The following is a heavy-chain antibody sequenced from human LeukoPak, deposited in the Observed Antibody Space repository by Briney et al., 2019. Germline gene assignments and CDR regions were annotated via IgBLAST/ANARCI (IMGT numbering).Heavy chain of an antibody. CDR3: ARDQMWGTEVFDY. Sequence: VASVKVSCKTSGGTFSSYAISWVRQAPGQGLEWMGGIIPIFGTANYAQKLQGRVTMTTDTSTSTAYMELRSLRSDDTAVYYCARDQMWGTEVFDYWGQGTLVTVSS. CDR2: IIPIFGTA. D-gene: IGHD1-26*01. V-gene: IGHV1-69*05. CDR1: GGTFSSYA. J-gene: IGHJ4*02.